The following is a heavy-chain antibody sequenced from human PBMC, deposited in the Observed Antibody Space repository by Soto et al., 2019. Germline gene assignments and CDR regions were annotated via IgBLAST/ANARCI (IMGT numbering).Heavy chain of an antibody. CDR1: GYSFTNYW. J-gene: IGHJ3*02. D-gene: IGHD4-17*01. Sequence: GESLKISCKVSGYSFTNYWIGWVRQMPVKGLEWMGIIYPGDSDTRYSPSFQGQVTISADESISTAYLQWSSLKASDTAMYYCARPDYGDYVDAFDIWGQGTMVTVSS. V-gene: IGHV5-51*01. CDR2: IYPGDSDT. CDR3: ARPDYGDYVDAFDI.